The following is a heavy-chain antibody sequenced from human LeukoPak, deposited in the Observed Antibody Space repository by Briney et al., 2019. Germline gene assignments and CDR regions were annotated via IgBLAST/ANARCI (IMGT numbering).Heavy chain of an antibody. CDR3: AGGSSWYRGIDY. V-gene: IGHV3-64*01. J-gene: IGHJ4*02. CDR1: GFTFSSYA. D-gene: IGHD6-13*01. Sequence: GGSLRLSCAASGFTFSSYAMYWARQAPGKGLEYVSAISTNGGSTYYANSVKGRFTISRDNSKNTLYLQMGSLRAEDMGVYYCAGGSSWYRGIDYWGQGTLVTVSS. CDR2: ISTNGGST.